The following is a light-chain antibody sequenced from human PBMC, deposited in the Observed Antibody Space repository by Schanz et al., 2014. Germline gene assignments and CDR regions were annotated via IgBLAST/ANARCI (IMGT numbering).Light chain of an antibody. Sequence: EIVLTQSPATLSLSPGERATLTCRASESVSGYLAWYQQKPGQAPRLLIHDASNRATGIPARFSGSGAGTAFTLTISGLEPEDFAVYFCQQGRNWPMTFGQGTKVEIK. CDR3: QQGRNWPMT. CDR1: ESVSGY. J-gene: IGKJ1*01. CDR2: DAS. V-gene: IGKV3-11*01.